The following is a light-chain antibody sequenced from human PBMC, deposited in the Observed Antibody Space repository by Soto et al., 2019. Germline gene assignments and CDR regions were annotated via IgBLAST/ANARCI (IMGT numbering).Light chain of an antibody. V-gene: IGLV1-40*01. Sequence: QSVLTQPPSVSGAPGQRVTISCIGSSSNIGAGYDVHWYQQLPGTAPKLLIYDNNHRPSGVPDRFSGSKSGTSASLAITGLQAEDEADYYCQSYDSSLRGSVFGGGTKLTVL. CDR3: QSYDSSLRGSV. J-gene: IGLJ2*01. CDR1: SSNIGAGYD. CDR2: DNN.